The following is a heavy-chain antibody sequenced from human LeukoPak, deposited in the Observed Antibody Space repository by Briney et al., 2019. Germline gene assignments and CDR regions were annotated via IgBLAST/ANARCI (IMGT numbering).Heavy chain of an antibody. CDR3: ANICTSTSCYPALDALDF. CDR1: GFIFSLYG. Sequence: GGSLRLSCAASGFIFSLYGMHCARQAPGEGREWVAFIRSYGRNEYYGDSVKGRFTISRDNSKNTLYLQMNSLRPEDTAVYYCANICTSTSCYPALDALDFWGQGTMVTVSS. D-gene: IGHD2-2*01. V-gene: IGHV3-30*02. J-gene: IGHJ3*01. CDR2: IRSYGRNE.